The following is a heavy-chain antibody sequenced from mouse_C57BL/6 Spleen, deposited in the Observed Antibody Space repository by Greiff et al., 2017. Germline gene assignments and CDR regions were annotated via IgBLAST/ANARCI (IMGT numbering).Heavy chain of an antibody. CDR2: IDPETGGT. V-gene: IGHV1-15*01. Sequence: VQLQESGAELVRPGASVTLSCKASGYTFTDYEMHWVKQTPVHGLEWIGAIDPETGGTAYNQKFKGKAILTADKSSSTAYMELRSLTSEDSAVYYCTRPSTVVARDFDYWGQGTTLTVSS. D-gene: IGHD1-1*01. CDR3: TRPSTVVARDFDY. CDR1: GYTFTDYE. J-gene: IGHJ2*01.